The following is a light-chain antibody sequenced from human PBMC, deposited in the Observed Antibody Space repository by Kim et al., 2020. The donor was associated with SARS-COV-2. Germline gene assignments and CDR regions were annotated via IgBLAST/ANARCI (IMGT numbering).Light chain of an antibody. V-gene: IGKV3-20*01. Sequence: EIVLTQSPGTLSLSPGERATLSCTASQPIYYSYLAWYQHKPGQAPRLLIYDASSRATVIPNRFSGSGSGADFTLTISRLEPEDFAVYYCQQYGPSPPITFGPGTKVDIK. CDR3: QQYGPSPPIT. CDR1: QPIYYSY. CDR2: DAS. J-gene: IGKJ3*01.